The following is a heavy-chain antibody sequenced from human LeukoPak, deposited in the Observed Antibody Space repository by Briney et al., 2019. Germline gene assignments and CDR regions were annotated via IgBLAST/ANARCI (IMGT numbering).Heavy chain of an antibody. CDR3: AKGGRQWLLYIVDY. V-gene: IGHV3-23*01. CDR1: GFTVSSNY. Sequence: GGSLRLSCAASGFTVSSNYMSWVRQAPGKGLEWVAGISDSGGSTYYADSVKGRFTIPRDNSKNTLYLQINSLRAEDTALYYCAKGGRQWLLYIVDYWGQGTLVTVSS. CDR2: ISDSGGST. J-gene: IGHJ4*02. D-gene: IGHD6-19*01.